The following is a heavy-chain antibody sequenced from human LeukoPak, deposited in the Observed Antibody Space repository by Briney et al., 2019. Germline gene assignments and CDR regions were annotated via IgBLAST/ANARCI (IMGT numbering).Heavy chain of an antibody. CDR3: AKGFSGWYRWDY. Sequence: PGGSLRLSCAASEFTFSSYAMSWVRQAPGKGLEWVSGISGSGGSTSYADSVKGRFTISRDNSKNTLYLQMNSLRAEDTAVYYCAKGFSGWYRWDYWGQGILVSVSS. J-gene: IGHJ4*02. CDR2: ISGSGGST. CDR1: EFTFSSYA. D-gene: IGHD6-19*01. V-gene: IGHV3-23*01.